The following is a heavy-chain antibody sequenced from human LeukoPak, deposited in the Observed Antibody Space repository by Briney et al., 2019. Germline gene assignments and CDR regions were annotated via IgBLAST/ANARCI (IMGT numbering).Heavy chain of an antibody. V-gene: IGHV3-30*01. CDR3: ARDGYHILTGYFVY. J-gene: IGHJ4*02. CDR1: GFTFSSYA. Sequence: GRSLRLSCAASGFTFSSYAMHWVRQAPGKGLEWVAVISYNGSNKYYANSVKGRFTISRDNSKNTLYMQMNSLRAKDTAVYYCARDGYHILTGYFVYWGQGTLVTVSS. CDR2: ISYNGSNK. D-gene: IGHD3-9*01.